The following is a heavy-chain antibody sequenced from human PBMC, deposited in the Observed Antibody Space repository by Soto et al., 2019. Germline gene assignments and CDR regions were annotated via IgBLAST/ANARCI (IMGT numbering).Heavy chain of an antibody. Sequence: ASVKVSCKTSGNIFSDYLIHWVRQAPGQGLEWMGGVSPNGGGTHYAQKFQGRVTMTRDTSLGTAYMELGRLTSDDTAVYYCVREYGHGEEIDYWGQGTSVTVSS. V-gene: IGHV1-2*02. D-gene: IGHD3-10*01. J-gene: IGHJ4*02. CDR3: VREYGHGEEIDY. CDR2: VSPNGGGT. CDR1: GNIFSDYL.